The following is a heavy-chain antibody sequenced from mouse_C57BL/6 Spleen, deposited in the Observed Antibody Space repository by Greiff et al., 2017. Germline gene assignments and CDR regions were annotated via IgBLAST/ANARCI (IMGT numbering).Heavy chain of an antibody. J-gene: IGHJ4*01. D-gene: IGHD3-2*02. V-gene: IGHV1-74*01. CDR1: GYTFTSYW. CDR3: GNRPLIGSMDY. CDR2: IHPSDSDT. Sequence: QVQLQQPGAELVKPGASVKVSCKASGYTFTSYWMHWVKQRPGKGLEWIGRIHPSDSDTNYNQKFKGKATLTVDKSSSTAYMQLSRLTYEDSAVYYGGNRPLIGSMDYWGQGTSVTVSS.